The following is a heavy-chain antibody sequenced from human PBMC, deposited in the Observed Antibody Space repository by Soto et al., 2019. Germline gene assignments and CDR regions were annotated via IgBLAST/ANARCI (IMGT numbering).Heavy chain of an antibody. Sequence: PSETLSLTCTVSGGSISSSSYYWGWIRQPPGKGLEWIGSTYYSGSTYYNPSLKSRVTISVDTSKNQFSLKLSSVTAADTAVYYCARAVLGYCTNGVCYTRFAYYYYGMDVWGQGTTVTVSS. CDR2: TYYSGST. CDR1: GGSISSSSYY. J-gene: IGHJ6*02. D-gene: IGHD2-8*01. CDR3: ARAVLGYCTNGVCYTRFAYYYYGMDV. V-gene: IGHV4-39*01.